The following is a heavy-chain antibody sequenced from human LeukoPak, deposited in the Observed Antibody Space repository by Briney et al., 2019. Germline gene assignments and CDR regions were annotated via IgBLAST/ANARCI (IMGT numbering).Heavy chain of an antibody. CDR3: AKDKKDWHYFDY. CDR1: GFTFSNYV. Sequence: GGSLRLSCTASGFTFSNYVMNWVRQAPGKGLEWVSSIGGGGNSPFYAGSVKGRFTVSIDNTKNTLYLQMNSMRADDTAIYYCAKDKKDWHYFDYWGQGTLVTVSS. V-gene: IGHV3-23*01. CDR2: IGGGGNSP. J-gene: IGHJ4*02. D-gene: IGHD3/OR15-3a*01.